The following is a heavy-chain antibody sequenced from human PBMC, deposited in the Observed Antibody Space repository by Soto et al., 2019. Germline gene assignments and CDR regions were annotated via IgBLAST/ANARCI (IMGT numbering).Heavy chain of an antibody. Sequence: EVQLLESGGGLVQPGGSLRLSCAASGFTFGDYAMSWIRQAPGQGLEWVSAIVGGGGTTWYADSVKGRFTISRDNSNDTLYLQMSSLRADDTAVYYCAKTYYWKFHNWGQGTQVTVSS. CDR3: AKTYYWKFHN. J-gene: IGHJ4*02. CDR1: GFTFGDYA. CDR2: IVGGGGTT. V-gene: IGHV3-23*01. D-gene: IGHD1-20*01.